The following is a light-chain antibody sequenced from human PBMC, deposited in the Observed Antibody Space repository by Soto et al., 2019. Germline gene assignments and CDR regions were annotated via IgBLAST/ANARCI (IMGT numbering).Light chain of an antibody. CDR3: LQNNSYPVT. J-gene: IGKJ1*01. V-gene: IGKV1-9*01. CDR2: SAT. CDR1: QGIASF. Sequence: DIQLTQSPSFLAASVGDRVTITCRASQGIASFLAWYQQKPGKAPKLLIYSATTLQTGVSSRFSGSRSGPEFTLTISSLQPEDFATYYCLQNNSYPVTFGQGTKVEIK.